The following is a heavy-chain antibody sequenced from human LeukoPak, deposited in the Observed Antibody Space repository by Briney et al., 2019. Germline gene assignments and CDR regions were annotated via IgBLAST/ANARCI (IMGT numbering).Heavy chain of an antibody. D-gene: IGHD1-14*01. Sequence: SETLSLTCTVSGGSISSSSYYWGWIRQPPGKGLEWIGSIHYSGSTYYNPSLKSRVTISVDTSKNQFSLKLSSVTAADTAVYYCARSGSAAPFDYWGQGTLVTVSS. CDR2: IHYSGST. J-gene: IGHJ4*02. V-gene: IGHV4-39*01. CDR1: GGSISSSSYY. CDR3: ARSGSAAPFDY.